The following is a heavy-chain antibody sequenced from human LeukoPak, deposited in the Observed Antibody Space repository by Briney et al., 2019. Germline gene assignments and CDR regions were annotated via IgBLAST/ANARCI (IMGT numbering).Heavy chain of an antibody. Sequence: GGSLRLSCAASGFTFSSYWMSWVRQAPGKGLEWVANIKEDGSEKYYVDSVRGRFTLSRDNAKNSLYLQMNSLRAGDTAVYYCARDGWLGGWYFDLWGRGTLVTVSS. CDR3: ARDGWLGGWYFDL. V-gene: IGHV3-7*01. CDR1: GFTFSSYW. D-gene: IGHD6-19*01. CDR2: IKEDGSEK. J-gene: IGHJ2*01.